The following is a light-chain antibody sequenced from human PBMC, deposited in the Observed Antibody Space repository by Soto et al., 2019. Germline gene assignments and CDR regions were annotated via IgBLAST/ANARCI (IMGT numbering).Light chain of an antibody. CDR1: QTISSW. Sequence: DIQMTQSPSTLSGSVGDRVTITCRASQTISSWLAWYQQKPGKAPKLLIYKASTLKSGVPSRFNGSGSGTQLTLTISSLQPDDFATYHCQHYNSYTEAFGQGTKVELK. V-gene: IGKV1-5*03. J-gene: IGKJ1*01. CDR2: KAS. CDR3: QHYNSYTEA.